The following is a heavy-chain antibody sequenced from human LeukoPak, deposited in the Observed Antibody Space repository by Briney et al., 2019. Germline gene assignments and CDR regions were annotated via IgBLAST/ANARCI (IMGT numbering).Heavy chain of an antibody. V-gene: IGHV3-21*01. D-gene: IGHD6-13*01. CDR3: ARFIAAPYYFDY. CDR2: ISSSRSYI. CDR1: GFTFSSYS. Sequence: GGSLRLSCAASGFTFSSYSMNWVRQAPGKGLEWVSFISSSRSYIYYADSVKGRFTISRDNAKNSLYLQMNSLRAEDTAVYYCARFIAAPYYFDYWGQGTLVTVSS. J-gene: IGHJ4*02.